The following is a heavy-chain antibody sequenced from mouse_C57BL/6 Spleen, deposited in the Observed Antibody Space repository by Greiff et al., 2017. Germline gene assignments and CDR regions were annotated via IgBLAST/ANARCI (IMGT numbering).Heavy chain of an antibody. Sequence: QVQLQQPGAELVKPGASVKLSCKASGYTFTSYWMHWVKQRPGQGLEWIGMIHPNSGSTNYNEKFKSKATLTVDKSSSTAYMQLSSLTSEDSAVYYCARGKIYYGNCDYWGQGTTLTVSS. J-gene: IGHJ2*01. CDR2: IHPNSGST. CDR1: GYTFTSYW. CDR3: ARGKIYYGNCDY. D-gene: IGHD2-1*01. V-gene: IGHV1-64*01.